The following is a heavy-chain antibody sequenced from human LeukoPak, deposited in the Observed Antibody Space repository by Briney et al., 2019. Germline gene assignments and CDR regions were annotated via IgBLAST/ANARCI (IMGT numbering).Heavy chain of an antibody. CDR2: INPHSGGT. V-gene: IGHV1-2*02. J-gene: IGHJ4*02. D-gene: IGHD2-21*02. CDR3: VREGNELLSKNFDY. Sequence: ASVKVSCKASGFTFTGYYIHWVRQAPGQGLEWMGYINPHSGGTNSPQKFQGRVTMTTDTSISAAYMELSSLISDDAAMYYCVREGNELLSKNFDYWGQGTLVTVSS. CDR1: GFTFTGYY.